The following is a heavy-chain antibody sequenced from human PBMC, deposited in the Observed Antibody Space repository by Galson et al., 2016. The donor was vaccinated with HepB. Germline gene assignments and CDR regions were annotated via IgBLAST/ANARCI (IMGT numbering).Heavy chain of an antibody. D-gene: IGHD2-15*01. CDR3: ARVKRYCSRNSCYFDP. CDR2: IFPVGST. J-gene: IGHJ5*02. Sequence: TLSLTCTVSRGSINTSGYSWSWIRQTPGKGLEWIGNIFPVGSTVYNPSLKSRVTLSLDRSKNLVSLRLSSVTAADTAVYYCARVKRYCSRNSCYFDPWGQGTLVTVSS. CDR1: RGSINTSGYS. V-gene: IGHV4-30-2*01.